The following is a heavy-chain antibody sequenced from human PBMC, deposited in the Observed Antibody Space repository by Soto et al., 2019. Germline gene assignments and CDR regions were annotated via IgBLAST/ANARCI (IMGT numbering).Heavy chain of an antibody. CDR1: GYTFTSFA. D-gene: IGHD3-22*01. J-gene: IGHJ3*02. CDR3: ARVVYDDISGYFLDVLDI. CDR2: INAGTGYT. Sequence: GASVKVSCKASGYTFTSFAVHWGRQAPGQRGEWMGWINAGTGYTKYSQKFQGRVTITRDASASTAYMELSSLRSEDTAVYYRARVVYDDISGYFLDVLDICGQGTLVTGSS. V-gene: IGHV1-3*01.